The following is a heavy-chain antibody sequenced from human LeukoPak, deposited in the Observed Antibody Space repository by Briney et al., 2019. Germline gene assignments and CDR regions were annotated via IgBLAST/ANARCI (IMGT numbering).Heavy chain of an antibody. CDR3: ARVLVTMVRGVIDWVDP. CDR1: GFTFRDYG. Sequence: GGSLRLSCRASGFTFRDYGMTWVRQAPGKGLQWIGFIRSQEFGGTTEHATSLEGRFTISRDDSKSIAYLQMNRLKTEDTALYYCARVLVTMVRGVIDWVDPWGQGTLVTVSS. D-gene: IGHD3-10*01. V-gene: IGHV3-49*04. J-gene: IGHJ5*02. CDR2: IRSQEFGGTT.